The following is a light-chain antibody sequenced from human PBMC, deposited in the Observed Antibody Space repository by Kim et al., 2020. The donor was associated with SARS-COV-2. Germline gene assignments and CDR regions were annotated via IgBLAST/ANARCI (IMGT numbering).Light chain of an antibody. CDR1: QRISTC. CDR3: QQRHTIPLLT. V-gene: IGKV1-39*01. J-gene: IGKJ4*01. Sequence: DIQMTQSPSSVAASVGDRVTIACRASQRISTCLNWYQQKPGKAPKLLIYAASTLQSGVPSRFSGSGSGTDFTLTISSLQPEDFATYYCQQRHTIPLLTFGGGTTVDIK. CDR2: AAS.